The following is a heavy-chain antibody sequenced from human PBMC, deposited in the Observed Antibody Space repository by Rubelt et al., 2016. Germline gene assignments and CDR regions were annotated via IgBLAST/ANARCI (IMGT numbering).Heavy chain of an antibody. Sequence: GMHWVRQTPGQRLEWMGWINAGKGNTKYSQKFQGRVTISRDTSASTAYMELSSLRSEDTAIYYCARDEFDVRFHSSGWEIDYWGQGTLVTVSS. V-gene: IGHV1-3*01. D-gene: IGHD6-19*01. J-gene: IGHJ4*02. CDR2: INAGKGNT. CDR1: G. CDR3: ARDEFDVRFHSSGWEIDY.